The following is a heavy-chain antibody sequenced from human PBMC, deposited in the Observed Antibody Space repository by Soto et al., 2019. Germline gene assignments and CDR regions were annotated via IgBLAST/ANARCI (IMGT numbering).Heavy chain of an antibody. J-gene: IGHJ4*02. CDR2: IKSKTDGGTT. V-gene: IGHV3-15*07. D-gene: IGHD3-9*01. Sequence: GGSLRLSCAASGFTFSNAWMNWVRQAPGKGLEWVGRIKSKTDGGTTDYAAPVKGRFTISIDDSKNTLYLQMNSLKTEDTAVYYCTTTYYDILTGYNGFDYWGQGTLVTV. CDR3: TTTYYDILTGYNGFDY. CDR1: GFTFSNAW.